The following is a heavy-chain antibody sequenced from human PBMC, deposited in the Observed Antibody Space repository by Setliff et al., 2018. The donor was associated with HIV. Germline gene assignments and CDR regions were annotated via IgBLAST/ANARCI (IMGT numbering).Heavy chain of an antibody. V-gene: IGHV1-69*10. CDR2: IIPLHGIA. CDR1: GGTFSSYA. Sequence: SVKVSCKAPGGTFSSYAITWVRQAPGQGLEWMGGIIPLHGIANYIQKFQGRVTITADKSTTTAYMELSSLRSEDTAVYYCARDWGIGSLIPYYYMDVWGKGTTVTVSS. D-gene: IGHD3-16*01. CDR3: ARDWGIGSLIPYYYMDV. J-gene: IGHJ6*03.